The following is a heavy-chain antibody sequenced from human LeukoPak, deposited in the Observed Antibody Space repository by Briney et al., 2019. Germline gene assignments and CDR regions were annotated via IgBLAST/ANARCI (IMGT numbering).Heavy chain of an antibody. CDR1: GFTFSRHY. CDR2: IKQDSSAK. V-gene: IGHV3-7*03. J-gene: IGHJ4*02. CDR3: VRWSYDNSAYYYDH. D-gene: IGHD3-22*01. Sequence: GGSLRLSCVASGFTFSRHYMSWVRQAPGKGLEWVANIKQDSSAKAYVDSVKGRFTVSRDNAKNSMSLQMNSLRTEDTAIYYCVRWSYDNSAYYYDHWGQGTLVTVSS.